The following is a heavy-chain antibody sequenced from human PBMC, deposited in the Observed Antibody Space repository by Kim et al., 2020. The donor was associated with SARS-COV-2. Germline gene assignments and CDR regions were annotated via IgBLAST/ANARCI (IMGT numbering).Heavy chain of an antibody. D-gene: IGHD3-3*01. CDR3: ARDQYDLWSGYYPLDY. V-gene: IGHV3-7*01. Sequence: GGSLRLSCAASGFTFSSYWMSWVRQAPGKGLEWVANIKQDGSEKYYVDSVKGRFTISRDNAKNSLYLQMNSLRAEDTAVYYCARDQYDLWSGYYPLDYGGQGALGTVSS. CDR1: GFTFSSYW. CDR2: IKQDGSEK. J-gene: IGHJ4*02.